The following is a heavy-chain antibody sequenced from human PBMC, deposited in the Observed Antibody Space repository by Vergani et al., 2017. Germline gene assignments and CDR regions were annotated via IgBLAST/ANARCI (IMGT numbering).Heavy chain of an antibody. CDR2: INPRDGVT. CDR3: ARPVCYDFGCYWGHFDS. CDR1: GFTFTTYF. Sequence: QVQLVQSGTEVKKPGTSVKVSCEASGFTFTTYFIHWLRQAPGQGLEWVGVINPRDGVTSYSQKLQGRLTLTRDTSTTTHYMELSSLRSEDTAVYYCARPVCYDFGCYWGHFDSWGQGTLVTVSS. D-gene: IGHD3/OR15-3a*01. J-gene: IGHJ4*02. V-gene: IGHV1-46*01.